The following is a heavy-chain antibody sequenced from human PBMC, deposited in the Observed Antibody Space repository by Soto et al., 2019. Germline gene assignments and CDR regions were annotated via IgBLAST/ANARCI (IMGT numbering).Heavy chain of an antibody. CDR2: IIPIFGTA. CDR1: GGTFSSYA. J-gene: IGHJ6*02. CDR3: ARDRKVVVVPAAIRLDYYYYYGMDV. Sequence: GASVKVSCKASGGTFSSYAISWVRQAPGQGLEWMGGIIPIFGTANYAQKFQGRVTITADESTSTAYMELSSLRSEDTAVYYCARDRKVVVVPAAIRLDYYYYYGMDVWGQGTTVTVSS. D-gene: IGHD2-2*02. V-gene: IGHV1-69*13.